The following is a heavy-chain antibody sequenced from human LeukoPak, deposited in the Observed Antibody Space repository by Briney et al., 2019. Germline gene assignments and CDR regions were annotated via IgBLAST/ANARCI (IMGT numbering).Heavy chain of an antibody. CDR3: ASGRIAAAGRRNYYYYYMDA. Sequence: ASVKVSCKASGYTFTGYYMHWVRQAPGQGLEWMGWINPNSGGTNYAQKFQGRVTMTRDTSISTAYMELSRLRSDDTAVYYCASGRIAAAGRRNYYYYYMDAWGKGTTVTISS. J-gene: IGHJ6*03. D-gene: IGHD6-13*01. V-gene: IGHV1-2*02. CDR1: GYTFTGYY. CDR2: INPNSGGT.